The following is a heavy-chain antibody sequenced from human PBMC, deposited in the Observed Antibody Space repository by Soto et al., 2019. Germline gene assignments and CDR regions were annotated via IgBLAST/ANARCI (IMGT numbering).Heavy chain of an antibody. CDR1: GFTFSSYL. J-gene: IGHJ4*02. Sequence: EVQLVESGGGLVQPGGSLRLSCAASGFTFSSYLMHWVRQAPGKGLVWVSRIKSDGSDTSYADSVKGRFTISRDNAKNTLYLQMSSLRAEDTAVYYCVRVAYGDLGGWGQGTLVTVSS. CDR3: VRVAYGDLGG. V-gene: IGHV3-74*01. CDR2: IKSDGSDT. D-gene: IGHD4-17*01.